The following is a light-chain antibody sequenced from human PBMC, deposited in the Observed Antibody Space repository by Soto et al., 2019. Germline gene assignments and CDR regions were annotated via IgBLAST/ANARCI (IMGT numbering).Light chain of an antibody. V-gene: IGKV1-5*03. Sequence: DIQMTQSPSTLSASIGDRVTITCRASQSISRFLAWYQQKPGNAPELLIYKASSLDSGVPSRFSGSGSGTEFTLTISSLQPDDFATYYCQQYSSFPLTFGGGTKVETK. CDR2: KAS. CDR3: QQYSSFPLT. J-gene: IGKJ4*01. CDR1: QSISRF.